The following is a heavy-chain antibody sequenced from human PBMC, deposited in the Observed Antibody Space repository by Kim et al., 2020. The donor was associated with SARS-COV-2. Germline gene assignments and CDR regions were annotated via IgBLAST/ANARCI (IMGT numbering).Heavy chain of an antibody. CDR3: ATGPPYDTNWFDP. Sequence: NTQMFHGRVTMTEDTSTDTAYMELSSLRSEDTAIYYCATGPPYDTNWFDPWGQGTLVTVSS. J-gene: IGHJ5*02. D-gene: IGHD3-22*01. V-gene: IGHV1-24*01.